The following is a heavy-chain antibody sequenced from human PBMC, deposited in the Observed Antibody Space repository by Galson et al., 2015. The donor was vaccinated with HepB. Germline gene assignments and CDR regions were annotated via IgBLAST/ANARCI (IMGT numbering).Heavy chain of an antibody. V-gene: IGHV3-30*18. CDR1: GFTFSSYG. J-gene: IGHJ6*02. D-gene: IGHD3-22*01. Sequence: SLRLSCAASGFTFSSYGMHWVRQAPGKGLEWVAVISYDGSNKYYADSVKGRFTISRDNSKNTLYPQMNSLRAEDTAVYYCAKEGNGYYYVVRSMDVWGQGTTVTVSS. CDR2: ISYDGSNK. CDR3: AKEGNGYYYVVRSMDV.